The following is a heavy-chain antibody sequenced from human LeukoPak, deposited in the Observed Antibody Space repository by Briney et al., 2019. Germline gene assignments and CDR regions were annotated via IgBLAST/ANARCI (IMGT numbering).Heavy chain of an antibody. J-gene: IGHJ4*02. Sequence: RGSLRLSCAASGFTFSTYDLYWVRPGIGKGLEWVAAIGTTGDAYYPGSVKGRFTISRENAKNSFYLQMNSLSAGDTAVYFCARGIATRDYFDYWGQGTLVTVSP. D-gene: IGHD1-26*01. CDR2: IGTTGDA. V-gene: IGHV3-13*04. CDR1: GFTFSTYD. CDR3: ARGIATRDYFDY.